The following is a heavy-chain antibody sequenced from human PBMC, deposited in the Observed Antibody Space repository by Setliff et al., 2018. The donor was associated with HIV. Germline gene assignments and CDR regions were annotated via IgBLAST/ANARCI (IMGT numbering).Heavy chain of an antibody. CDR2: INHRGST. Sequence: SETLSLTCAVYGGSFSGYYWTWIRQPPGKGLEWIGEINHRGSTNYNPSLKSRVTISVDSSKNQSSLNLFSVTAADTAVYYCARPRRVRSRAWYWFDIWGQGTLVTVSS. J-gene: IGHJ5*02. CDR1: GGSFSGYY. V-gene: IGHV4-34*01. D-gene: IGHD6-19*01. CDR3: ARPRRVRSRAWYWFDI.